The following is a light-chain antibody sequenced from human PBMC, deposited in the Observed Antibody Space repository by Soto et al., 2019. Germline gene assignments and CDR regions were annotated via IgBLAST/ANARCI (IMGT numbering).Light chain of an antibody. Sequence: EIVMTQSPATLSVSPGERATLSCSASQSVSSNLAWYQQKPGQAPRLLIYGASTRATGIPARFSGSGSGTEFTITISSLQSEDFAVYYCQQYNNWPPSITFGQGTRLEIK. CDR2: GAS. J-gene: IGKJ5*01. V-gene: IGKV3-15*01. CDR1: QSVSSN. CDR3: QQYNNWPPSIT.